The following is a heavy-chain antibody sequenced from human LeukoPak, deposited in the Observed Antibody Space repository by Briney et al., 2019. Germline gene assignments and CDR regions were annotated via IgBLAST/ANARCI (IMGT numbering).Heavy chain of an antibody. V-gene: IGHV3-30*18. Sequence: GGSLRLSCAASGFTFSNYGMHWVRQAPGKGLEWVAIISHDGSNKYYADSVKGRFTISRDNSKNTLDLQMSSLRPEDTALYYCAKDLSVADWGQGTLVTVSS. CDR1: GFTFSNYG. CDR3: AKDLSVAD. D-gene: IGHD6-19*01. J-gene: IGHJ4*02. CDR2: ISHDGSNK.